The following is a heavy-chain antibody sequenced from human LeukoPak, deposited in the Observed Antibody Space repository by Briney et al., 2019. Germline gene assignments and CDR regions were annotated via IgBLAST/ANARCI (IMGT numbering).Heavy chain of an antibody. D-gene: IGHD4-11*01. J-gene: IGHJ4*02. CDR2: ISSSSNYI. V-gene: IGHV3-21*01. CDR1: GFTFSSYS. CDR3: ARGFPLADYNNYVGLFDY. Sequence: GGSLRLSCAASGFTFSSYSMNWVRQAPGKGLEWVSSISSSSNYIYYADSVKGRFTISRDNAKNSLYLQMNSLRAEDTAVYYCARGFPLADYNNYVGLFDYWGQGTPVTVSS.